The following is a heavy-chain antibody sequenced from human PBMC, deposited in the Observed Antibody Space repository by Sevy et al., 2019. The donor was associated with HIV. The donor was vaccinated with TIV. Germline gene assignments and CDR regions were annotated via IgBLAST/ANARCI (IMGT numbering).Heavy chain of an antibody. V-gene: IGHV3-72*01. CDR2: TRNNANSYTT. CDR1: GFTFSDHY. CDR3: ARRTYYYDSSGLHDAFDI. J-gene: IGHJ3*02. D-gene: IGHD3-22*01. Sequence: GGSLRLSCAASGFTFSDHYMDWVRQAPGKGLEWVGRTRNNANSYTTEYAASVKGRFTISRDDSKNSLYLQMNSLKTEHTDVYYCARRTYYYDSSGLHDAFDIWGQGTMVTVSS.